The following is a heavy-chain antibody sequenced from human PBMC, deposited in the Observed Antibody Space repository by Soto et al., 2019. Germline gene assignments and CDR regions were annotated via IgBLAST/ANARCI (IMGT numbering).Heavy chain of an antibody. CDR3: ARDKGSDAPIDM. CDR2: IWHDGKNK. J-gene: IGHJ3*02. CDR1: GFTFSSYG. Sequence: GGSLRLSCAASGFTFSSYGMHWVRQAPGKGLEWVAVIWHDGKNKYYADSVKGRFTISRDNSKSTLDLQMSSLRVEDTAVYYCARDKGSDAPIDMWGQGKMVTVSS. D-gene: IGHD3-10*01. V-gene: IGHV3-33*01.